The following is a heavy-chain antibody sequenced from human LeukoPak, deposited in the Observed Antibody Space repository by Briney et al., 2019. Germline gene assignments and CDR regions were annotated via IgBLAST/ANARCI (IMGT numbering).Heavy chain of an antibody. CDR1: GASISSGSNY. D-gene: IGHD5-18*01. CDR3: ARGKYSSDNYFDY. J-gene: IGHJ4*02. V-gene: IGHV4-39*01. CDR2: IYYSGNT. Sequence: PSETLSLTCSVSGASISSGSNYWGWIRQPPGKTLEWIGSIYYSGNTYYNPSLNSRVTISVDTSKRQFSLKVNSVTAADTAVYFCARGKYSSDNYFDYWGQGALVTVSS.